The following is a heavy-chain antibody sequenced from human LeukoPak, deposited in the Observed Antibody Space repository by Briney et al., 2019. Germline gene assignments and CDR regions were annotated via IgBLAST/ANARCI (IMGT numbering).Heavy chain of an antibody. D-gene: IGHD3-10*01. V-gene: IGHV3-21*01. CDR1: GFTFSSYS. CDR2: ISSSSSYI. Sequence: GGSLRLSCAAPGFTFSSYSMNWVRQAPWKGLEWVSSISSSSSYIYYADSVKGRFTISRDNAKNSLYLQMNSLRAEDTAVYYCASSGSGSYTFDYWGQGTLVTVSS. J-gene: IGHJ4*02. CDR3: ASSGSGSYTFDY.